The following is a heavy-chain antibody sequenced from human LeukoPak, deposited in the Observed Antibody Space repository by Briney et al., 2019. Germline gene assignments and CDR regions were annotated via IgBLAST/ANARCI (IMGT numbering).Heavy chain of an antibody. CDR2: ISWNSGSI. D-gene: IGHD3-9*01. V-gene: IGHV3-9*03. J-gene: IGHJ4*02. Sequence: GGSLRLSCAASGFTFDDYAMHWVRQAPGKGLEWVSGISWNSGSIGYADSVKGRFTISRDNAKNSLYLQMNSLRAEDMAFYFYPKAAYDILTGVDYWGQGTLVTVSS. CDR1: GFTFDDYA. CDR3: PKAAYDILTGVDY.